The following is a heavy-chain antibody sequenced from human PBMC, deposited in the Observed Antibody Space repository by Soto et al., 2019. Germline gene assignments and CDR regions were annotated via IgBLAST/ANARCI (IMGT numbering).Heavy chain of an antibody. CDR2: IWYDGSNK. CDR3: AREGPDYGDYASEAFEI. Sequence: QVQLVESGGGVVQPGRSLRLSCAASGFTFSSYGMHWVRQAPGKGLEWVAVIWYDGSNKYYADSVKGRFTISRDNSKNTLYLQMNSLRAEDTAVYYCAREGPDYGDYASEAFEIWGQGTMVTVSS. CDR1: GFTFSSYG. D-gene: IGHD4-17*01. J-gene: IGHJ3*02. V-gene: IGHV3-33*01.